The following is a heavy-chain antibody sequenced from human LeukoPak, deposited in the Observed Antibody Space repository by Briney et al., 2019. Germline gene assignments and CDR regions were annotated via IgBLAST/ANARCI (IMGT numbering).Heavy chain of an antibody. V-gene: IGHV1-2*02. CDR3: ARSLVN. D-gene: IGHD6-6*01. J-gene: IGHJ4*02. CDR1: GYNFTGNY. Sequence: ASVKVSCKASGYNFTGNYMHWVRQAPGQGLEWMGWNNSNSGGTKYAQKFQGRITMTRDTSIRTGYIELSSLTSDDTAMYYCARSLVNWGRGTLVTVSS. CDR2: NNSNSGGT.